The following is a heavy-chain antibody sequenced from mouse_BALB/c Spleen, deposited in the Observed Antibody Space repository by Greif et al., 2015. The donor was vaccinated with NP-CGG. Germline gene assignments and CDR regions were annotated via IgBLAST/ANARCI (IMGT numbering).Heavy chain of an antibody. CDR1: GFNIKDTS. CDR2: IAPANGNI. Sequence: VQLQQSGAELVKPGASVKLSCTASGFNIKDTSIHWVKQRPEQGLEWIGRIAPANGNIKYDPKFQGKATITVDTSSNTAYLQLSSLTSEDTAVYYCALYYHGNSRFDYWGQGTTLTVSS. CDR3: ALYYHGNSRFDY. V-gene: IGHV14-3*02. D-gene: IGHD1-1*01. J-gene: IGHJ2*01.